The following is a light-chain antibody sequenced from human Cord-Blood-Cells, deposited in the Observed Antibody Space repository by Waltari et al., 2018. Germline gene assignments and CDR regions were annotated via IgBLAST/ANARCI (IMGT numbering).Light chain of an antibody. CDR2: YDS. CDR1: NNGSKS. Sequence: SYVLTQPPSVSVAPGKTARITCGGNNNGSKSVHWYQQKPGQAPVLVIYYDSDRPSGIPERFSGSNSGNTVTLTISRVEAGDEADYYCQVWDSSSDHVFGTGTKVTVL. V-gene: IGLV3-21*04. CDR3: QVWDSSSDHV. J-gene: IGLJ1*01.